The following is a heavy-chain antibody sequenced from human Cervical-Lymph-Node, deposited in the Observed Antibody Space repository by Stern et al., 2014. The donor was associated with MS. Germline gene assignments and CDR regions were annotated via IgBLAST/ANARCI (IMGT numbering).Heavy chain of an antibody. CDR3: ARDHGAYGYNNY. Sequence: VQLVESGPGLVKPSQTLSLTCTVSGGSISSGSYYWSWIRQPAGKGLEWIGRIYTSGGTNYNPSLKSRVPISVDTSKNQFSLKLSSVTAADTAVYYCARDHGAYGYNNYWGQGTLVTVSS. CDR2: IYTSGGT. D-gene: IGHD5-24*01. V-gene: IGHV4-61*02. J-gene: IGHJ4*02. CDR1: GGSISSGSYY.